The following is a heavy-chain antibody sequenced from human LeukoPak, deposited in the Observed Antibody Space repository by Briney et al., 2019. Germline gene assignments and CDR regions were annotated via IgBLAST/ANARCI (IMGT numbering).Heavy chain of an antibody. V-gene: IGHV1-69*05. J-gene: IGHJ4*02. CDR1: EGTFSSYA. CDR2: IIPIFGTA. D-gene: IGHD6-19*01. CDR3: ARERSSGWSN. Sequence: SVKVSCKASEGTFSSYAISWVRQAPGQGLEWMGGIIPIFGTANYAQKFQDRVTITTDESTRTAYMELSSLRSEDTAVYYCARERSSGWSNWGQGTLVTVSS.